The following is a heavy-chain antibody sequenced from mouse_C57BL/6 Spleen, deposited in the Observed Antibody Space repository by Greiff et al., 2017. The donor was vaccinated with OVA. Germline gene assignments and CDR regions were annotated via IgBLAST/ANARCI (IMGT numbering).Heavy chain of an antibody. J-gene: IGHJ4*01. CDR1: GYTFTSYW. CDR3: ERCPRTTVVAHYAMDY. V-gene: IGHV1-53*01. D-gene: IGHD1-1*01. CDR2: INPSNGGT. Sequence: QVQLQQPGTELVKPGASVKLSCKASGYTFTSYWMHWVKQRPGQGLEWIGNINPSNGGTNYNEKFKSKATLTVDKSSSTAYMQLSSLTSEDSAVYYCERCPRTTVVAHYAMDYWGQGTSVTVSS.